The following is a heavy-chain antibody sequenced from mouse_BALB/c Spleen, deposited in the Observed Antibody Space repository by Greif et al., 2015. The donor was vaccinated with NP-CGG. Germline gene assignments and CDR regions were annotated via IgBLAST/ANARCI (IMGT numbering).Heavy chain of an antibody. CDR2: IWGDGST. CDR1: GFSLTSYG. CDR3: AKAPVLYYYAMDY. V-gene: IGHV2-3*01. J-gene: IGHJ4*01. Sequence: VKVVESGPGLVAPSQSLSITCTVSGFSLTSYGVSWVRQPPGKGLEWLGVIWGDGSTNYHSALISRLSISKDNSKSXVSLKLNSLQTDDTATYYCAKAPVLYYYAMDYWGQGTSVTGAS.